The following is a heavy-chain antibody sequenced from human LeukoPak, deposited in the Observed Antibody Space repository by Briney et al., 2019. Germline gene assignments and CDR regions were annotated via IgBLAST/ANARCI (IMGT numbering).Heavy chain of an antibody. D-gene: IGHD3-3*01. CDR1: GFTFSSYE. J-gene: IGHJ4*02. Sequence: PGGSLRLSCAASGFTFSSYEMTWVRQAPGRGLEWVSYISSSGSTIYYADSVKGRFTISRDNAKNSLYLQMNSLRAEDTALYYCASRYYDFWSGYYPYWGQGTLVTVSS. CDR2: ISSSGSTI. CDR3: ASRYYDFWSGYYPY. V-gene: IGHV3-48*03.